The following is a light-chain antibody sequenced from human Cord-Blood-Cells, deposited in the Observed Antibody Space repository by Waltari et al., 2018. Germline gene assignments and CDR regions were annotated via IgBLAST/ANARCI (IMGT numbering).Light chain of an antibody. V-gene: IGLV2-14*01. Sequence: QSALTQPASVSGSPGQSITISCTGTSRDVGGYNYVSWYQQHPGKAPKLMIYDVSNRPSGVSNRFSGSKSGNTSSLTISGLQAEDEADYYCSSYTSSSTVVFGGGTKLNVL. CDR2: DVS. CDR1: SRDVGGYNY. J-gene: IGLJ2*01. CDR3: SSYTSSSTVV.